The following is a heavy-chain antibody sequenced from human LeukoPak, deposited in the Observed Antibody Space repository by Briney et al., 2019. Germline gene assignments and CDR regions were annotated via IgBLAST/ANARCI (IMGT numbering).Heavy chain of an antibody. CDR2: IYSGGST. V-gene: IGHV3-53*01. D-gene: IGHD1-26*01. CDR3: ASGSYYPRYYFDY. Sequence: PGGSLRLSCAASGFTVSSNYMSWVRQAPGKGLEWVSVIYSGGSTYYADSVKGRFTISRDNSKNTLYLQMSSLRAEDTAVYYCASGSYYPRYYFDYWGQGTLVTVSS. CDR1: GFTVSSNY. J-gene: IGHJ4*02.